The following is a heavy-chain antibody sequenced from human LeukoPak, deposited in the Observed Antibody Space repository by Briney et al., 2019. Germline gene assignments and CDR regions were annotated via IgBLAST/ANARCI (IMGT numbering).Heavy chain of an antibody. Sequence: ASVKVSCKASGYTFTGYYIHWVRQAPGQGLEWMGWINPNSGGTNYAQKFQGRVTMTRDTSISTAYMELSRLRSDDTAVYYCARDLGGATDYYYYGMDVWGQGTTVTVSS. J-gene: IGHJ6*02. CDR3: ARDLGGATDYYYYGMDV. V-gene: IGHV1-2*02. D-gene: IGHD1-26*01. CDR2: INPNSGGT. CDR1: GYTFTGYY.